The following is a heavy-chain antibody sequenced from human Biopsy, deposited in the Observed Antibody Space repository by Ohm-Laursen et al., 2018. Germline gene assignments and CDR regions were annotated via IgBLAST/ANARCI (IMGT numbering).Heavy chain of an antibody. V-gene: IGHV3-30*03. CDR3: ARDGKRWDYSTYFSWHFDL. D-gene: IGHD4-11*01. Sequence: SLRLSCAASGYTYTSYAMHWVRQAPGTGLEWVAVISYDGSGEYYADSLQGRFIISRDNPKNTVDLQMNSLRAEDTAVYFCARDGKRWDYSTYFSWHFDLWGRGTLVTVSS. CDR2: ISYDGSGE. CDR1: GYTYTSYA. J-gene: IGHJ2*01.